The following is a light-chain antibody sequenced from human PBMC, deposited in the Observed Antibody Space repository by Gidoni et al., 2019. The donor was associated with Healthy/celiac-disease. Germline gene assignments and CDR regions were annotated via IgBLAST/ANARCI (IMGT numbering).Light chain of an antibody. CDR3: QQYNNWPSWT. Sequence: EIVMTQSPATLSVSPGERATLPCRASQSVSSNLAWYQQKPGQAPRLLIYGASTRATGIPARFSGSGSGTEFTLTISSPQSEDFAVYYCQQYNNWPSWTFGQGTKVEIK. CDR1: QSVSSN. J-gene: IGKJ1*01. CDR2: GAS. V-gene: IGKV3-15*01.